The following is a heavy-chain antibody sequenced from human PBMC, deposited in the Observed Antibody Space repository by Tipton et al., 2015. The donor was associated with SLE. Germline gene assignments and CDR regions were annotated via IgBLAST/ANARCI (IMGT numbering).Heavy chain of an antibody. V-gene: IGHV4-31*03. D-gene: IGHD3-16*01. CDR3: ARVQAYEGFDP. J-gene: IGHJ5*02. CDR1: GGSISSGGYF. Sequence: TLSLTCSVSGGSISSGGYFWSWIRQHPGKGLEWIGYTHNSGNSYYNPSLKSRVTISLDTSENQFSLTLTSVTAADTALYYCARVQAYEGFDPWGQGTLVTVSS. CDR2: THNSGNS.